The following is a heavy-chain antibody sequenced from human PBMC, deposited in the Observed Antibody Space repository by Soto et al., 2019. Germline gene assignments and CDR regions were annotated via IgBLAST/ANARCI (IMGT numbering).Heavy chain of an antibody. D-gene: IGHD3-10*01. CDR1: GGSISSSSYY. CDR3: ARQELLWFGELLGPDWFDP. CDR2: IYYSGST. J-gene: IGHJ5*02. V-gene: IGHV4-39*01. Sequence: PSETLSLTCTVSGGSISSSSYYWGWIRQPPGKGLEWIGSIYYSGSTYYNPSLKSRVTISVDTSKNQFSLKLSSVTAADTAVYYCARQELLWFGELLGPDWFDPWGQGTLVIGSS.